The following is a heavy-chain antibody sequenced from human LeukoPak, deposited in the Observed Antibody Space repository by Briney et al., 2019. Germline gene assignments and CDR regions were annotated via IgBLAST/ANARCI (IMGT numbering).Heavy chain of an antibody. CDR1: GFTVDDYA. Sequence: GGSLRLSCAASGFTVDDYAMHWVPPAPGKGLEWVSGISWNSGSIGYADSVKGRFTISRDNAKNSLYLQMNSLRAEDMALYYCAKDMYSSGWYYFDYWGQGTLVTVSS. CDR3: AKDMYSSGWYYFDY. D-gene: IGHD6-19*01. J-gene: IGHJ4*02. V-gene: IGHV3-9*03. CDR2: ISWNSGSI.